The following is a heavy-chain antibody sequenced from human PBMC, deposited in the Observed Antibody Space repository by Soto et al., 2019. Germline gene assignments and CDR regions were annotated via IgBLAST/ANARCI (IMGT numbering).Heavy chain of an antibody. Sequence: QVQMVHSGAEVKKPGASVKVSCKASGGTFSSYTISWVRQAPGQGLEWMGRIIPILGIATYAQKFQGRVTITADKSTSTAYMELSSLRSEDTAVYYCARARCDNAYAFDIWGQGKMVTVSS. J-gene: IGHJ3*02. D-gene: IGHD1-1*01. CDR3: ARARCDNAYAFDI. V-gene: IGHV1-69*02. CDR1: GGTFSSYT. CDR2: IIPILGIA.